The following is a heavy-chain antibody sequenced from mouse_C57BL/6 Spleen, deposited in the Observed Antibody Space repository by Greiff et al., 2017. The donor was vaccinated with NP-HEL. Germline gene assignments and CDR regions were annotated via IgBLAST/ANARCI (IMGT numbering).Heavy chain of an antibody. V-gene: IGHV1-81*01. Sequence: QVQLQQSGAELARPGASVKLSCKASGYTFTSYGISWVKQRTGQGLEWIGEIYPSSGNTYYNEKFKGKATLTADKSSSTSYMELRSLTSEDSAFYFCASSAVYYGSSRYFDYWGQGTTLTVSS. CDR2: IYPSSGNT. CDR1: GYTFTSYG. D-gene: IGHD1-1*01. CDR3: ASSAVYYGSSRYFDY. J-gene: IGHJ2*01.